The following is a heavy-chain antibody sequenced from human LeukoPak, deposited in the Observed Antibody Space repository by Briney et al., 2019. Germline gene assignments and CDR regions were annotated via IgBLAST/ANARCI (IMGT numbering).Heavy chain of an antibody. CDR2: ISYDGSNK. CDR3: ARWGGMTDY. V-gene: IGHV3-30*04. CDR1: GFTLSSYA. D-gene: IGHD3-10*01. J-gene: IGHJ4*02. Sequence: GGSLRLSCAASGFTLSSYAMHWVRQAPGKGLEWVAVISYDGSNKWDADSVKGRFTISRDNSNNTLYLQMNSLRAEDTAVYYCARWGGMTDYWGQGTLVTVSS.